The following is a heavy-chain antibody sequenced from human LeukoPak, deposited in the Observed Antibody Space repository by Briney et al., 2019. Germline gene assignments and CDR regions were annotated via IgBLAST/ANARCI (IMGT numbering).Heavy chain of an antibody. Sequence: TLSLTCTVSGGSISSGGYYWSWIRQHPGKGLEWIGYIYYSGSTYYNPSLKSRVTISVDTSKNQFSLKLSSVTAADTAVYYCARRGGDWYYYFDYWGQGTLVTVSS. CDR3: ARRGGDWYYYFDY. CDR2: IYYSGST. J-gene: IGHJ4*02. D-gene: IGHD2-21*02. V-gene: IGHV4-31*03. CDR1: GGSISSGGYY.